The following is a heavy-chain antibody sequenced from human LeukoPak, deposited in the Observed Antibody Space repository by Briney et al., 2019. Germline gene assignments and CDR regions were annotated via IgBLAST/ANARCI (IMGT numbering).Heavy chain of an antibody. CDR3: ATNDYDFWSGYSTSNNWFGP. CDR2: IYPGDSDT. D-gene: IGHD3-3*01. V-gene: IGHV5-51*01. CDR1: GSDFARKW. J-gene: IGHJ5*02. Sequence: GESLKISCKTSGSDFARKWIGWVRQMPGKGLEWMGFIYPGDSDTRYNPSFQGQVTISADKSISTTYLQWTSLKASDTAMYYCATNDYDFWSGYSTSNNWFGPWGQGTLVTVSS.